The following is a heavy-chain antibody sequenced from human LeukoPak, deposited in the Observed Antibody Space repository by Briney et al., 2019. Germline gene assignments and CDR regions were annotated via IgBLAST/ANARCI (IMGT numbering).Heavy chain of an antibody. D-gene: IGHD2-8*01. CDR1: GGSISSYY. CDR3: AREGNGLFDY. V-gene: IGHV4-59*12. Sequence: SETLSLTCTVSGGSISSYYWSWIRQPPGKGLEWIGYIYYSGSTNYNPSLKSRVTISVDTSKNQFSLKLSSVTAADTAVYYCAREGNGLFDYWGQGTLVTVSS. CDR2: IYYSGST. J-gene: IGHJ4*02.